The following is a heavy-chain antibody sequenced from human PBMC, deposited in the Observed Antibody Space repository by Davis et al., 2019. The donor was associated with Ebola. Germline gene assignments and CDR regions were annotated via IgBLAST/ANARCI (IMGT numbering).Heavy chain of an antibody. CDR3: AKEMGIATGGYFDY. CDR1: GFAFDACT. Sequence: PGGSLRLSCAASGFAFDACTMHWVRQAPGKGLEWVSLIDWDGANTYYADSVKGRFTISRDNNKNSLYLQMNSLRTEDTALYYCAKEMGIATGGYFDYWGQGTQVTVSS. D-gene: IGHD5-24*01. J-gene: IGHJ4*02. CDR2: IDWDGANT. V-gene: IGHV3-43*01.